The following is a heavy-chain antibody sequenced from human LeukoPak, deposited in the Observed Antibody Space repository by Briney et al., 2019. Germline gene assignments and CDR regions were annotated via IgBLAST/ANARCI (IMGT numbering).Heavy chain of an antibody. CDR2: IYYSGST. V-gene: IGHV4-59*01. CDR1: GGSISSYY. CDR3: ARDGVYYGSGANWFDP. D-gene: IGHD3-10*01. J-gene: IGHJ5*02. Sequence: PSETPSLTCTVSGGSISSYYWSWIRQPPGKGLEWIGYIYYSGSTNYNPSLKSRVTISVDTSKNQFSLKLSSVTAADTAVYYCARDGVYYGSGANWFDPWGQGTLVTVSS.